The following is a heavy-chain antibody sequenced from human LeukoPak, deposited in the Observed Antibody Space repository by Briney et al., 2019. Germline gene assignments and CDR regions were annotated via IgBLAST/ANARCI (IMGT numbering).Heavy chain of an antibody. CDR3: ARNKLGYCGGGSCSGFDP. Sequence: SETLSLTCAVYGGSFSGYYWSWIRHPPGKGLEWIGEINHSGSTNYNPSLKSRVTISVDTSKNQFSLKLSSVTAADTAVYYCARNKLGYCGGGSCSGFDPWGQGTLVTVSS. D-gene: IGHD2-15*01. J-gene: IGHJ5*02. CDR2: INHSGST. V-gene: IGHV4-34*01. CDR1: GGSFSGYY.